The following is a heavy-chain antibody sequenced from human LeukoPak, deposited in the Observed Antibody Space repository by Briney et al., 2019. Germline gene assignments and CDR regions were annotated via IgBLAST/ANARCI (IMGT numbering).Heavy chain of an antibody. CDR1: GYTFTIYY. J-gene: IGHJ4*02. Sequence: GASVKVSCKVSGYTFTIYYIHWVPHAPGQGLEWMGIINPSGGSTSYAQKFQGRVRMTRDTSTSTDYMELSSLRSEDTAVYYCARDLPHCSGGSCYASYYFDYWGQGTLVTVSS. V-gene: IGHV1-46*01. CDR2: INPSGGST. D-gene: IGHD2-15*01. CDR3: ARDLPHCSGGSCYASYYFDY.